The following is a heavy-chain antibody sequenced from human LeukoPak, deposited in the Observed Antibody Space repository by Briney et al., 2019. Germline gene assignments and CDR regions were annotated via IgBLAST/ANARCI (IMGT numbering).Heavy chain of an antibody. CDR1: GFTFSSYC. CDR3: AREGTGYSYGSFDY. CDR2: INSDGSST. D-gene: IGHD5-18*01. V-gene: IGHV3-74*01. Sequence: GGALRLSCVASGFTFSSYCMHWVRQAPGKGLVWVSCINSDGSSTSYADSVKGRFTISRDNAKNTLYLQMNSLRAEDTAVYYCAREGTGYSYGSFDYWGQGTLVTVSS. J-gene: IGHJ4*02.